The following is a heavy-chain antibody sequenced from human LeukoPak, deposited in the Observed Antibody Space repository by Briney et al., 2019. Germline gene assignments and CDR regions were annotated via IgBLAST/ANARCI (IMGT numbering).Heavy chain of an antibody. Sequence: PSETLSLTCTVSGGSISSYYWSWIRQPPGKGLEWIGYIYYSGSANYHPSLKSRVTISVDTSKNQFSLKLSSVTAADTAVYYCARYYYDSRLDPWGQGTLVTVSS. CDR2: IYYSGSA. V-gene: IGHV4-59*01. CDR3: ARYYYDSRLDP. CDR1: GGSISSYY. D-gene: IGHD3-22*01. J-gene: IGHJ5*02.